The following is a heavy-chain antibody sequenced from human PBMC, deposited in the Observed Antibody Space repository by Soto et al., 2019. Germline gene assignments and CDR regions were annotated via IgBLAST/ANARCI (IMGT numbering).Heavy chain of an antibody. V-gene: IGHV4-34*01. Sequence: SETLSLTCAVYGGSFSGYYWSWIRQPPGKGLEWIGDIYYSGSTYYNPSLKSRVTISVDASKNQFSLKLSSVTAADTAVYYCARDPTGTNYYYGMDVWGQGTTVTVSS. CDR3: ARDPTGTNYYYGMDV. J-gene: IGHJ6*02. D-gene: IGHD2-2*01. CDR2: IYYSGST. CDR1: GGSFSGYY.